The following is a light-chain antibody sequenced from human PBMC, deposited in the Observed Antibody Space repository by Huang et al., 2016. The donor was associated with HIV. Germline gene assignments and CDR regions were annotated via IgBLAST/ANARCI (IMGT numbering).Light chain of an antibody. V-gene: IGKV1D-13*01. CDR1: QGISSA. CDR3: QQFNNYLT. Sequence: AIQLTQSLYSLYASVGDRVTINCRASQGISSALAWYQQKPGKAPKLLIYDASSLESWVPSRFSGSGSVTDFTLTISSLQPEDLATYYSQQFNNYLTFGQGTRLEIK. J-gene: IGKJ5*01. CDR2: DAS.